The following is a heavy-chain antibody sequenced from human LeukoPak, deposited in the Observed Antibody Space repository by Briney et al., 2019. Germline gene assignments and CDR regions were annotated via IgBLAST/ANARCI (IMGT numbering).Heavy chain of an antibody. V-gene: IGHV3-33*01. CDR3: ARDNQWLASHYFDY. Sequence: PGRSLRLSCAASGFTFSSYGMHWVRQAPGKGLEGVAVIWYDGSNKYYADSVKGRFTISRDNSKNTLYLQMNSLRAEDTAVYYCARDNQWLASHYFDYWGQGTLVTVSS. CDR2: IWYDGSNK. J-gene: IGHJ4*02. CDR1: GFTFSSYG. D-gene: IGHD6-19*01.